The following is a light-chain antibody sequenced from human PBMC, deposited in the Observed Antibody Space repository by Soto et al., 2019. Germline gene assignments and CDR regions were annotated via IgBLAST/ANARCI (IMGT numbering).Light chain of an antibody. Sequence: IVFTQSPATLSLSPGERATLSCRASQSVSSYLAWYQPKPGQAPRLLIYDASNKATGIPARFSGSGSGTDFTLTNSSLEPEDFAVYYCKHSSNWPRWTFGQGTKVEIK. J-gene: IGKJ1*01. CDR1: QSVSSY. CDR3: KHSSNWPRWT. CDR2: DAS. V-gene: IGKV3-11*01.